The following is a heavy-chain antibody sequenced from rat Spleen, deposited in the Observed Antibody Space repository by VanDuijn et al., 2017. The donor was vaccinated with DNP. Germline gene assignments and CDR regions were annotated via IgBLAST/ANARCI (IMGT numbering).Heavy chain of an antibody. CDR3: TRFRTAGSDYYAMDA. Sequence: QVQLKESGPGLVQPSETLSLACTVSGLSLTNFGVNWVRQPPGKGLEWIAARSSGGSTYYNSALKSRLSIDRDTSKSQVFLRRNSLQTEDTAVYFCTRFRTAGSDYYAMDAWGQGTSVTVSS. D-gene: IGHD1-3*01. J-gene: IGHJ4*01. V-gene: IGHV2S12*01. CDR1: GLSLTNFG. CDR2: RSSGGST.